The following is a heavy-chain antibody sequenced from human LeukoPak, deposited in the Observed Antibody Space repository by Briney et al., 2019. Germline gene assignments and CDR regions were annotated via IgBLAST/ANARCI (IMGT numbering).Heavy chain of an antibody. D-gene: IGHD4-17*01. CDR3: TKDPNGDYVGAFDP. CDR2: ITGNHGAT. CDR1: GFTFSSFA. Sequence: PGGSLRLSCAASGFTFSSFAMTWVRQAPGKALEWVSSITGNHGATYNIDSVEGRFTISRDNSQNTLNLQMNSLRAEDTAVYYCTKDPNGDYVGAFDPWGQGTLVTVSS. J-gene: IGHJ5*02. V-gene: IGHV3-23*01.